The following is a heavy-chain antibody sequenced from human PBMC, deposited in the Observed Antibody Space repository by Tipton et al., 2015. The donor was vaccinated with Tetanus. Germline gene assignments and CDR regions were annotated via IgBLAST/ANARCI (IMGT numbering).Heavy chain of an antibody. D-gene: IGHD2/OR15-2a*01. CDR2: ASYSGSS. CDR1: GGSVNSGGYY. Sequence: TLSLTCTVSGGSVNSGGYYWSWIRQPPGKGLEWIGYASYSGSSNYNPSLKSRATISVDTPKNQISLRLTSVASADTAVYYCARHSSWFDPWGQGTLVTVSS. CDR3: ARHSSWFDP. J-gene: IGHJ5*02. V-gene: IGHV4-61*08.